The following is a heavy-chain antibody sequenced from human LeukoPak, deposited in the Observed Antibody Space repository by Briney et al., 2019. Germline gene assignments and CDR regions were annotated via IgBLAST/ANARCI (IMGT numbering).Heavy chain of an antibody. V-gene: IGHV3-23*01. J-gene: IGHJ3*02. D-gene: IGHD3-3*01. CDR3: AKVITIFGVVRGAFDI. Sequence: GGSLRLSCAASGFTFSSYDLSWVRQAPGKGLECVAAIDRGVGSTYYADSVKGRFTISRDNSKNTLYLQMNSLRAEDTAVYYCAKVITIFGVVRGAFDIWGQGTMVTVSS. CDR1: GFTFSSYD. CDR2: IDRGVGST.